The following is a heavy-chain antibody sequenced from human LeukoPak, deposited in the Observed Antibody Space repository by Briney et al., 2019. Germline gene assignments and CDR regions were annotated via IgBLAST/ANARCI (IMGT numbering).Heavy chain of an antibody. CDR2: ISAYNGNT. CDR3: PRDRMYCSSTSCYEAGY. D-gene: IGHD2-2*01. CDR1: GYTFTSYG. J-gene: IGHJ4*02. V-gene: IGHV1-18*01. Sequence: ASVKVSCKASGYTFTSYGISWMRQAPGQGLEWMGWISAYNGNTNYAQKLQGRVTMTTDTSTSTAYMELRSLRSDDTAVYYCPRDRMYCSSTSCYEAGYWGQGTLVTVSS.